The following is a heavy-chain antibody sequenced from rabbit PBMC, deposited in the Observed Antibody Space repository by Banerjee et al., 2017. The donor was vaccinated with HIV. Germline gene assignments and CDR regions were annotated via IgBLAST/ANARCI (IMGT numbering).Heavy chain of an antibody. CDR3: ARGVYYTYGYAGYAYAPDAFDP. CDR1: GFSFSSTYS. D-gene: IGHD6-1*01. CDR2: IINNAASA. V-gene: IGHV1S40*01. Sequence: QSLEESGGGLVQPEGSLTLTCTASGFSFSSTYSMCWVRQAPGQGLEWIGCIINNAASAYYASWAKGRFTISKTSSTTVTLQMTSLTAADTATYFCARGVYYTYGYAGYAYAPDAFDPWGPGTLVTVS. J-gene: IGHJ2*01.